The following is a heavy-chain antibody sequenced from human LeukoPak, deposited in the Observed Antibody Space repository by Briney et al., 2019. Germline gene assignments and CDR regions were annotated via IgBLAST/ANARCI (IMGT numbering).Heavy chain of an antibody. CDR2: IYSGGST. Sequence: GGSLRLSCAASGFTVSSNYMSWVRQAPGKGLEWVSVIYSGGSTYYADSVKGRFTISRDNSKNTLYLQMNSLRAEDTAVYYCARVLGYCSSTSCYESWFDPWGQGTLVTVSS. CDR3: ARVLGYCSSTSCYESWFDP. CDR1: GFTVSSNY. D-gene: IGHD2-2*01. J-gene: IGHJ5*02. V-gene: IGHV3-53*01.